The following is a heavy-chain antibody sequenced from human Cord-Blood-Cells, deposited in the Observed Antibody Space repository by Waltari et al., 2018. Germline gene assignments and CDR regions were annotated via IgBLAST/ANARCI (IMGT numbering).Heavy chain of an antibody. CDR2: IWYDVSNK. V-gene: IGHV3-33*01. CDR1: GFTFSSFG. J-gene: IGHJ2*01. Sequence: QVQLVESGGGVVEPGRSLRLSCEASGFTFSSFGLHWVRQAPGKGLEWVAVIWYDVSNKYYADSMKGRFTISRDNSKNTLYLQMNGLRAEDTAVYYCARAEAGYWYFDLWGRGTLVTVSS. CDR3: ARAEAGYWYFDL.